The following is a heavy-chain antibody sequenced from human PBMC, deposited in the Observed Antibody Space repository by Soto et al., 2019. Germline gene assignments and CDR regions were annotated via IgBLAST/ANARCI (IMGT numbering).Heavy chain of an antibody. CDR3: AKGRYDFWSPYYFDS. Sequence: SLRLSCVGTGLNFDDFAMHWVRQAPGRGLEWVSGITWNSRVLAYADSVKGRFTISRDNARNSLYLQMDSLRDEDTALYYCAKGRYDFWSPYYFDSWGQGTLVTVLL. CDR1: GLNFDDFA. J-gene: IGHJ4*02. V-gene: IGHV3-9*01. D-gene: IGHD3-3*01. CDR2: ITWNSRVL.